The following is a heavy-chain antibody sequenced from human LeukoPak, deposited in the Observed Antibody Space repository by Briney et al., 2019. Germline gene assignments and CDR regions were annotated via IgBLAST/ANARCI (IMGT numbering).Heavy chain of an antibody. V-gene: IGHV1-46*01. CDR1: GYTFTSYF. CDR3: ARDEFTIGTTPNWPDP. J-gene: IGHJ5*02. CDR2: INPSGGDI. Sequence: SVKVSCKASGYTFTSYFIHWVRQAPGQGLEWMGVINPSGGDIIYAQKFQGRVTMTRHTSTSTVYMQLSTLRSEDTAVYYCARDEFTIGTTPNWPDPWGQGSLVIVSS. D-gene: IGHD1-1*01.